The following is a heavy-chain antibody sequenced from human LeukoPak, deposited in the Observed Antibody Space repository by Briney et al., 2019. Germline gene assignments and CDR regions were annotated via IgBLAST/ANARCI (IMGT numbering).Heavy chain of an antibody. Sequence: GGSLRLSCAASGFTFSSYWMSWVRQAPGKGLEWVANIKQDGSEKYYVDSVKARFTISRDNAKNSLYLQMNSLRAEDTAVYYCARDFSGWYGGFSDYWGQGTLVTASS. CDR1: GFTFSSYW. V-gene: IGHV3-7*01. D-gene: IGHD6-19*01. CDR3: ARDFSGWYGGFSDY. J-gene: IGHJ4*02. CDR2: IKQDGSEK.